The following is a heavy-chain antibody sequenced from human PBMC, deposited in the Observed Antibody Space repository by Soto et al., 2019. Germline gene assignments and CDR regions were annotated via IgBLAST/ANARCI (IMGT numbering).Heavy chain of an antibody. CDR3: ATDLGYCSGGSCYLPWFDP. D-gene: IGHD2-15*01. Sequence: QVQLVQSGAEVKKPGASVKVSCKVSGYTLTELSMHWVRQAPGKGLEWMGGFDPEDGETIYAQKFQGRVTMTEDTSTDTAYMERNSLRSEDTAVYYCATDLGYCSGGSCYLPWFDPWGQGTLVTVSS. J-gene: IGHJ5*02. V-gene: IGHV1-24*01. CDR1: GYTLTELS. CDR2: FDPEDGET.